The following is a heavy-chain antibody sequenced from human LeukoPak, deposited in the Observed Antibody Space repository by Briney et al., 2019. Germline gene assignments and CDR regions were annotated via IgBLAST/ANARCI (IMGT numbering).Heavy chain of an antibody. V-gene: IGHV4-59*08. CDR1: GGSMTNYY. CDR3: ARLAPVAQSGDYLGYFDY. D-gene: IGHD4-17*01. Sequence: KASETLSLTCTVPGGSMTNYYWTWVRQYPGKGLESFGYVYYTGSVNYNPSLKSRVTILVDSSKTHFSLNLSSVTAADTAVYYCARLAPVAQSGDYLGYFDYWGQGVLVTVSS. J-gene: IGHJ4*02. CDR2: VYYTGSV.